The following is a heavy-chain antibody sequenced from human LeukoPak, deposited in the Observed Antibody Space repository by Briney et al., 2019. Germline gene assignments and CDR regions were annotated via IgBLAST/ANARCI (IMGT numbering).Heavy chain of an antibody. CDR1: GFTFTDTY. V-gene: IGHV3-11*04. J-gene: IGHJ6*03. Sequence: GGSLRLSCAVSGFTFTDTYMTWIRQAPGKGLESLSYISPSGTDISYADSVKGRFTISRDNAKNSLYLQMNSLRAEDTAIYYCARDPYNGNYGDSYYYYMDVWGKGTTVTISS. CDR2: ISPSGTDI. CDR3: ARDPYNGNYGDSYYYYMDV. D-gene: IGHD1-26*01.